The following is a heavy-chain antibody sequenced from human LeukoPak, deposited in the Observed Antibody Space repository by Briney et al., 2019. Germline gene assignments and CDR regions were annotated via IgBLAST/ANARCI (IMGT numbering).Heavy chain of an antibody. J-gene: IGHJ4*02. Sequence: GGSLTLSCAASGFTLSSYGMHWVRQAPGKGLEWVAVISYDGSNKYYADSVKGRFTISRDNSKNTLYLQMNSLRAEDTAVYYCAKVDENSSGRQFFDYWGEGTLVTVSS. CDR2: ISYDGSNK. V-gene: IGHV3-30*18. D-gene: IGHD6-19*01. CDR1: GFTLSSYG. CDR3: AKVDENSSGRQFFDY.